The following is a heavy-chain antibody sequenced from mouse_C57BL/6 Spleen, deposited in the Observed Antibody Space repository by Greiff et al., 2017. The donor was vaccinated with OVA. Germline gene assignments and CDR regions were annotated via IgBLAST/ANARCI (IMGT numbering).Heavy chain of an antibody. CDR3: ARRNYYDYDEGAWFAY. J-gene: IGHJ3*01. CDR2: INPNNGGT. D-gene: IGHD2-4*01. CDR1: GYTFTDYN. V-gene: IGHV1-18*01. Sequence: EVQLQQSGPELVKPGASVKIPCKASGYTFTDYNMDWVKQSHGKSLEWIGDINPNNGGTIYNQKFKGKATLTVDKSSSTAYMELRSLTSEDTAVYYGARRNYYDYDEGAWFAYWGQGTLVTVSA.